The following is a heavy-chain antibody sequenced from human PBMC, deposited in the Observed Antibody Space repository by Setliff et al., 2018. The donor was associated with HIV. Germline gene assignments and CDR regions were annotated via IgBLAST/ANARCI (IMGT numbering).Heavy chain of an antibody. CDR2: IIPVFDTT. Sequence: SVKVSCKASGGTFSNYAFSWVRLAPGQGLEWMGGIIPVFDTTNYEKKFRDRVTITADESTSTVYLELISLRSEDTAVYYCAVGEYVWGSYRLDFWGQGTLVTVSS. CDR1: GGTFSNYA. J-gene: IGHJ4*02. V-gene: IGHV1-69*13. CDR3: AVGEYVWGSYRLDF. D-gene: IGHD3-16*02.